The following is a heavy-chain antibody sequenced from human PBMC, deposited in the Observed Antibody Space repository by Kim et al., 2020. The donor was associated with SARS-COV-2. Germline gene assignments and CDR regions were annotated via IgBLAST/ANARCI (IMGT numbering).Heavy chain of an antibody. J-gene: IGHJ4*01. CDR2: ISSSSSYI. Sequence: GGSLRLSCAASGFTFSSYSMNWVRQAPGKGLEWVSSISSSSSYIYYADSVKGRCTISTDNAKNSLYLQMHSLRAAAKAVYYCARLGGLGGCYYWFHDDY. V-gene: IGHV3-21*01. CDR3: ARLGGLGGCYYWFHDDY. D-gene: IGHD1-26*01. CDR1: GFTFSSYS.